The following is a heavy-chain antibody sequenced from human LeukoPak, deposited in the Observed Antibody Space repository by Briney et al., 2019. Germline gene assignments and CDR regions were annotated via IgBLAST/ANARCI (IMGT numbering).Heavy chain of an antibody. CDR1: GGSISSSNW. CDR2: IYHSGST. Sequence: PSETLSLTCAASGGSISSSNWWSWVRQPPGKGLEWIGEIYHSGSTNYNPSLKSRVTISVDKSKNQFSLKLSSVTAADTAVYYCASGSSSWYNRFDYWGQGTLVTVSS. J-gene: IGHJ4*02. V-gene: IGHV4-4*02. CDR3: ASGSSSWYNRFDY. D-gene: IGHD6-13*01.